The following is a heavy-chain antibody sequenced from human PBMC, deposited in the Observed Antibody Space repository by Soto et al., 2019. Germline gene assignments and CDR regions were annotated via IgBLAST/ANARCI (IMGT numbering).Heavy chain of an antibody. CDR3: AKDGGPVYCNSPGCSAKHFDY. CDR2: ISYDGDNE. J-gene: IGHJ4*02. CDR1: GFTFSNYG. Sequence: QVPLVESGGGVVQPGRSLRLSCAASGFTFSNYGMHWVRQAPGKGLEWVAIISYDGDNEYYADSVRGRFTISRDNSKTTLYLQTSSLRHEDTAVYYCAKDGGPVYCNSPGCSAKHFDYWGQGTLVTVSS. V-gene: IGHV3-30*18. D-gene: IGHD2-2*01.